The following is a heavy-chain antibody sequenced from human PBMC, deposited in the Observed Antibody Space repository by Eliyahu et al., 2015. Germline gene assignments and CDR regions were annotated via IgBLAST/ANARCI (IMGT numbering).Heavy chain of an antibody. CDR2: ISAYNGNT. CDR1: GYTXTXYG. V-gene: IGHV1-18*01. J-gene: IGHJ4*02. Sequence: QVQLVQSGAEVKKPGASVKXSCXASGYTXTXYGISWXRXAPGQGLXWMGWISAYNGNTNYAQKLQGRVTMTTDTSTSTAYMELRGLRSDDTAVYYCARETLQVAAGTGGDYWGQGTLVTVSS. D-gene: IGHD6-13*01. CDR3: ARETLQVAAGTGGDY.